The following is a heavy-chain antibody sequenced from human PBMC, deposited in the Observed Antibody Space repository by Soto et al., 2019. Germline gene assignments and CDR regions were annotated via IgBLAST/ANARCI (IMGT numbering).Heavy chain of an antibody. CDR3: AKVRGCSGGSCYYNYYYYGMDV. V-gene: IGHV3-23*01. CDR1: GFTFSSYA. Sequence: GGSLRLSCAASGFTFSSYAMSWVRQAPGKGLEWVSAISGSGGSTYYADSVKGRFTISRDNSKNTLYLQMNSLRAEDTAVYYCAKVRGCSGGSCYYNYYYYGMDVWGQGTTVTVSS. D-gene: IGHD2-15*01. J-gene: IGHJ6*02. CDR2: ISGSGGST.